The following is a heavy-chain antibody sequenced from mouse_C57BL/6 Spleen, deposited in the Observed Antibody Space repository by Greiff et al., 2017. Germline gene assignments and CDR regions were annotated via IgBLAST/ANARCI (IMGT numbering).Heavy chain of an antibody. CDR1: GYTFTSYW. CDR2: IYPSDSET. J-gene: IGHJ2*01. CDR3: ARWVTGSFDY. V-gene: IGHV1-61*01. Sequence: QVQLQQPGAELVRPGSSVKLSCKASGYTFTSYWMDWVKQRPGQGLEWIGNIYPSDSETHYNQKFKDKATLTVDKSSSTAYMQLSSLTSEDSAVYYGARWVTGSFDYWGQGTTLTVSS. D-gene: IGHD4-1*01.